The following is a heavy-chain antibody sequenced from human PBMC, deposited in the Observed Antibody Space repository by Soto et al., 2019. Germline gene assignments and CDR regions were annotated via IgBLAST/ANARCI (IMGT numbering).Heavy chain of an antibody. J-gene: IGHJ4*02. CDR2: ISGSGGST. D-gene: IGHD5-12*01. Sequence: GGYLRLSCAASGFTFSSYAMSWVRQAPGKGLEWVSAISGSGGSTYYADSVKGRFTISRDNSKNTLYLQMNNLRAEDTAVYYCVKKNCRYEERFGYWGQGILVTVSS. V-gene: IGHV3-23*01. CDR1: GFTFSSYA. CDR3: VKKNCRYEERFGY.